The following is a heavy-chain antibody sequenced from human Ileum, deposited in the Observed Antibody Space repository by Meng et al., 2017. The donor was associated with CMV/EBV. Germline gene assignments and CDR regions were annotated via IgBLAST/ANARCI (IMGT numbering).Heavy chain of an antibody. J-gene: IGHJ4*02. D-gene: IGHD3-3*01. CDR3: ARSFTTFGFYDY. CDR1: GFPIDSYA. CDR2: MTGGGAGS. V-gene: IGHV3-23*01. Sequence: GESLKISCSASGFPIDSYAMAWVRQAPGKGLEWLSVMTGGGAGSYYSESVKGRFTISRDNSRNTVYLQMNSLRADDTAVYYCARSFTTFGFYDYWGPGTLVTVSS.